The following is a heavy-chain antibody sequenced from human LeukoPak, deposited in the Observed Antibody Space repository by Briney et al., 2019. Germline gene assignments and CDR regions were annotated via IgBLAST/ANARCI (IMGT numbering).Heavy chain of an antibody. CDR1: GYSISRGYY. J-gene: IGHJ4*02. Sequence: SETLSLTCTVSGYSISRGYYCTWIRPTPGQGLEWIGRVHHTGKTYYNPSLNSRVTISVDTSQIQFSLKLASVTAADTALYYCARGRLDGSYYFDYWGQGALVTVSS. CDR3: ARGRLDGSYYFDY. D-gene: IGHD2-15*01. V-gene: IGHV4-38-2*02. CDR2: VHHTGKT.